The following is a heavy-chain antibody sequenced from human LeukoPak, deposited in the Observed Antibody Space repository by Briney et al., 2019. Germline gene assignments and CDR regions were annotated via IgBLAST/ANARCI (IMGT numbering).Heavy chain of an antibody. D-gene: IGHD3-10*01. V-gene: IGHV1-69*01. CDR3: ARSTNSRPYYYGSGDYFDY. Sequence: SVKVSCKASGGTFSSYAISWVRQAPGQGLEWMGGIIPIFGTANYAQKFQGRVTITADESTSTAYMELSSLRSEDTAVYYCARSTNSRPYYYGSGDYFDYWGQGTLVTVSS. J-gene: IGHJ4*02. CDR2: IIPIFGTA. CDR1: GGTFSSYA.